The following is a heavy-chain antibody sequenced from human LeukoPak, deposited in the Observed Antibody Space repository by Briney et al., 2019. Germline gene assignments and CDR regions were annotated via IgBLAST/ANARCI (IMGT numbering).Heavy chain of an antibody. V-gene: IGHV3-74*01. J-gene: IGHJ4*02. CDR3: ARERYDFWSGYYTN. Sequence: PGGSLRLSCAASGFTFSSYWMHWVRQAPGKGLVWVSRINTDGSSTSYADSVKGRFTISRDNAKNTLYLQMNSLRAEDTAMYYCARERYDFWSGYYTNWGQGTLVTVSS. CDR2: INTDGSST. CDR1: GFTFSSYW. D-gene: IGHD3-3*01.